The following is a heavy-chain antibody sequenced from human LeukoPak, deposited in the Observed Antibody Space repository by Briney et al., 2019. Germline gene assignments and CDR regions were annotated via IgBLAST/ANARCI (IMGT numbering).Heavy chain of an antibody. J-gene: IGHJ4*02. CDR2: ISWNSGSI. V-gene: IGHV3-9*01. CDR3: AKDSSGYYSWYDY. Sequence: SLRLSCAASGFTFDDYAMHWVRQAPGKGLEWVSGISWNSGSIGYADSVKGRFTISGDNAKNSLYLQMNSLRAEDTALYYCAKDSSGYYSWYDYWGQGTLVTVSS. CDR1: GFTFDDYA. D-gene: IGHD3-22*01.